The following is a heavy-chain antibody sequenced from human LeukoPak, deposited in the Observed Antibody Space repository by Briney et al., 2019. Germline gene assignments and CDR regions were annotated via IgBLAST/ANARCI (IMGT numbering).Heavy chain of an antibody. CDR3: AKDGGTALVDY. V-gene: IGHV3-23*01. Sequence: GGSLRLSCAASGFTFSSYAMSWVRQAPGKGLEWVSGISGSGSRTYYADSVKGRFTISRDNSKNTLYVQMNSLRAEDTAVYYCAKDGGTALVDYWGQGTLVTVSS. D-gene: IGHD1-26*01. CDR2: ISGSGSRT. CDR1: GFTFSSYA. J-gene: IGHJ4*02.